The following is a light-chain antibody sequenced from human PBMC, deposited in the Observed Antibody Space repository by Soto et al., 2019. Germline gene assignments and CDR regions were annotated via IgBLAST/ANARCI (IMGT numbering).Light chain of an antibody. J-gene: IGLJ1*01. V-gene: IGLV2-8*01. CDR3: SSYAGSNNFGV. CDR2: EVI. CDR1: SSDVGAYNH. Sequence: QSALTQPPSASGSPGQSVTISCSGTSSDVGAYNHVSWYQQHPGKAPKLMIYEVIKRPSGVPDRYSGSKSGNTASLTVSVLQAEDEAAYYCSSYAGSNNFGVFGTGTKLTVL.